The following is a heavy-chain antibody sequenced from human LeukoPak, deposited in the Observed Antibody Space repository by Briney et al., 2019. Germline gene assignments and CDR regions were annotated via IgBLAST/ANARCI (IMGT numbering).Heavy chain of an antibody. CDR3: ARFEDSSGYSYYFDY. J-gene: IGHJ4*02. CDR1: GGSISSYY. D-gene: IGHD3-22*01. V-gene: IGHV4-59*01. Sequence: SETLSLTCTVSGGSISSYYWCWIRQPPGKGLEWSGYIYYSGSTNYNPSLKSRVTISVDTSKNQFSLKLSSVTAADTAVYYCARFEDSSGYSYYFDYWGQGTLVTVSS. CDR2: IYYSGST.